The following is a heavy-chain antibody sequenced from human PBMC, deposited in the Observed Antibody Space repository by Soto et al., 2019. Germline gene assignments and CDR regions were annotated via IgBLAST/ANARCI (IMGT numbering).Heavy chain of an antibody. Sequence: EVQLLESGGGLVQPGGSLRLSCAASGFTFSSYAMSWVRQAPGKGLEWVSAISGSGGSTYYADSVKGRFTISRDNSKNQLDLQMNGLSAEDTAVYYCGKYYCSSTSCYAGEWYFDLWNRGALVSV. CDR1: GFTFSSYA. J-gene: IGHJ2*01. CDR3: GKYYCSSTSCYAGEWYFDL. D-gene: IGHD2-2*01. V-gene: IGHV3-23*01. CDR2: ISGSGGST.